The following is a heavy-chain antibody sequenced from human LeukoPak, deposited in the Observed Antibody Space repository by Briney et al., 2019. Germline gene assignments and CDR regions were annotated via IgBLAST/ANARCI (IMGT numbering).Heavy chain of an antibody. Sequence: PGGSLRLSCAASGFTVSGNYMSWVRQAPGKGLEWVSVIYSGGRTHYADSVKGRFTISRDNSKNTLFLQMNSLRAEDTAVYYCAKDREGSSSGYDLEYFDYWGQGTLVTVSS. CDR3: AKDREGSSSGYDLEYFDY. V-gene: IGHV3-53*01. J-gene: IGHJ4*02. CDR2: IYSGGRT. CDR1: GFTVSGNY. D-gene: IGHD5-12*01.